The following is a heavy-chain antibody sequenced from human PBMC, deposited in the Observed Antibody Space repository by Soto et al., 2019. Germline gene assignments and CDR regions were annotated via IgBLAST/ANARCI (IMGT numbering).Heavy chain of an antibody. V-gene: IGHV3-30*18. CDR1: GFTFSSYG. CDR3: EKDRITMMVVAPFDY. Sequence: QVQLVESGGGVVQPGRSLRLSCAASGFTFSSYGMHWVRQAPGKGLEWVAVISYDGSNKYYADSVKGRFTISRDNYKNTLYLQMNSLRAEDTALYYCEKDRITMMVVAPFDYWGQGTLVTVSS. D-gene: IGHD3-22*01. CDR2: ISYDGSNK. J-gene: IGHJ4*02.